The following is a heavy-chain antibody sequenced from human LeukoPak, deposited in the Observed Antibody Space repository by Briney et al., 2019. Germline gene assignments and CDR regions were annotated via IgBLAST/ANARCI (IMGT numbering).Heavy chain of an antibody. V-gene: IGHV5-51*01. CDR2: IYPGDSDA. CDR3: ARRVDSYWFFDY. J-gene: IGHJ4*02. Sequence: GESLKISCKGSGYSFTNYWIGWVRQMPGKGLERMGIIYPGDSDARYIPSFQGQVTISADKSINTAYLQWTSLKASDTAMYYCARRVDSYWFFDYWGQGTLVTVSS. CDR1: GYSFTNYW. D-gene: IGHD1-26*01.